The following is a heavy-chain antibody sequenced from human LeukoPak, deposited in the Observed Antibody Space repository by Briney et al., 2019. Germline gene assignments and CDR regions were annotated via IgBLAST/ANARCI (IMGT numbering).Heavy chain of an antibody. J-gene: IGHJ6*02. CDR3: AKSILYYYYAMDV. V-gene: IGHV3-23*01. D-gene: IGHD3-3*02. CDR2: ISTSGGST. CDR1: GFTFSNYA. Sequence: GGSLRLSCAASGFTFSNYAMSWVRQAPGKGLEWVSSISTSGGSTYYVDSVKGRFTISRDNSKNTLYLQMNSLRAEDTAIYYCAKSILYYYYAMDVWGQGTTVTVSS.